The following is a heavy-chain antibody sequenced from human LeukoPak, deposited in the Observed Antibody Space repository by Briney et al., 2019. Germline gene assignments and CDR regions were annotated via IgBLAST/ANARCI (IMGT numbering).Heavy chain of an antibody. Sequence: GGSLRLSCAASGFTFSSYSMNWVRQAPGKGLEWGSYISSSSSTIYYADSVKGRFTISRDNAKNSLYLQMNSLRAEDTAVYYCARSSYDYVWGSYRNFDYWGQGTLVTVSS. CDR2: ISSSSSTI. J-gene: IGHJ4*02. CDR3: ARSSYDYVWGSYRNFDY. CDR1: GFTFSSYS. D-gene: IGHD3-16*02. V-gene: IGHV3-48*01.